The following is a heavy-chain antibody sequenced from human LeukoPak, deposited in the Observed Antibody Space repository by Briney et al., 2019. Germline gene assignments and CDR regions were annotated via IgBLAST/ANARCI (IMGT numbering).Heavy chain of an antibody. D-gene: IGHD6-19*01. V-gene: IGHV1-8*02. CDR2: MNPNSGNT. J-gene: IGHJ4*02. CDR3: ARGISSGWIFDY. CDR1: GYTFSGYY. Sequence: GASVKVSCKASGYTFSGYYMHWVRQAPGQGLEWMGWMNPNSGNTGYAQKFQGRVTMTRNTSISTAYMELSSLRSEDTAVYYCARGISSGWIFDYWGQGTLVTVSS.